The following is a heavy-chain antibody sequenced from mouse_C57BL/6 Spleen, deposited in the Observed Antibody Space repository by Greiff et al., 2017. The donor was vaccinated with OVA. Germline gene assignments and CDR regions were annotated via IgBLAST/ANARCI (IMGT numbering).Heavy chain of an antibody. Sequence: QVQLQQPGAELVMPGASVKLSCKASGYTFTSYWMHWVKQRPGQGLEWLGEIDPSDSYTNYNQKFKGKSTLTVDKSSSTAYMQLSSLTSEDSAVYYCASATVVATKGAMDYWGQGTSVTVSS. CDR1: GYTFTSYW. D-gene: IGHD1-1*01. V-gene: IGHV1-69*01. CDR3: ASATVVATKGAMDY. CDR2: IDPSDSYT. J-gene: IGHJ4*01.